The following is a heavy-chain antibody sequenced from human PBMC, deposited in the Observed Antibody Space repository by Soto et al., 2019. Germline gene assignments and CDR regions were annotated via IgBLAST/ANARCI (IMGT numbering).Heavy chain of an antibody. J-gene: IGHJ4*02. CDR3: AKDRLAGNFDY. CDR1: GFTFNNYA. CDR2: ISATGGST. V-gene: IGHV3-23*01. Sequence: GGSLRLSCAASGFTFNNYAMNWFRQAPGKGLEWVATISATGGSTYYADSVKGRFTISRDNSKNTLYLQMNGLRVEDTAVYYCAKDRLAGNFDYWGQGTQVTVPS.